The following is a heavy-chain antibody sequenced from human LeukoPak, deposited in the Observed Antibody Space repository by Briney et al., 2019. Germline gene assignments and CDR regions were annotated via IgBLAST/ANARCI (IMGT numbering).Heavy chain of an antibody. CDR3: AKDLGDFTYYYGSGTYYSASDY. J-gene: IGHJ4*02. CDR1: GFTFSRYW. D-gene: IGHD3-10*01. CDR2: MKQDGSEK. V-gene: IGHV3-7*03. Sequence: GGSLTLSCAASGFTFSRYWMTWVRQAPGKGLEWVANMKQDGSEKYYVDPMKSRFTISRDYSKNTLYLQMNSLRAEDTAVYYCAKDLGDFTYYYGSGTYYSASDYWGQGTLVTVSS.